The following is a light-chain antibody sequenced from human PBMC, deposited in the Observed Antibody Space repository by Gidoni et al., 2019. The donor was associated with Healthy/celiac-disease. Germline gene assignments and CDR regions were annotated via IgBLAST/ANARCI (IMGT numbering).Light chain of an antibody. J-gene: IGKJ1*01. CDR2: AAS. V-gene: IGKV1-27*01. CDR1: QGISNY. Sequence: PMTQSPSSLSASVGDSVTITRRARQGISNYLSWYQQKPGKVPQLLIYAASSWQSGGPSRISGSGSGTDFKLTSSSLQHEDVANYYCQKYNSALWTCGQGTKVEIK. CDR3: QKYNSALWT.